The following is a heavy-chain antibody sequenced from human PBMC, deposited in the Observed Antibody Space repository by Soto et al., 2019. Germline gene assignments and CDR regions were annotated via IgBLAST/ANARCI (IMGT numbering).Heavy chain of an antibody. CDR1: GFTFSSYA. V-gene: IGHV3-30-3*01. D-gene: IGHD6-13*01. CDR2: ISYDGSNK. Sequence: PGGSLRLSCAASGFTFSSYAMHWVRQAPGKGLEWVAVISYDGSNKYYADSVKGRFTISRDNSTNTLYLQMNSLRAEDTAVYYCARDHSSSWSLIYYYYGMDVWGQGTTVTVSS. CDR3: ARDHSSSWSLIYYYYGMDV. J-gene: IGHJ6*02.